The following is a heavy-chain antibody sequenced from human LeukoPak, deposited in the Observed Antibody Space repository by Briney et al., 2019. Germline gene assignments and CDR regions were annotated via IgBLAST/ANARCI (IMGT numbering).Heavy chain of an antibody. V-gene: IGHV4-39*01. J-gene: IGHJ5*02. CDR3: ARQSNLGFDP. Sequence: SETLSLTCTVSGGSISSSSYYGGWGRQPPGRGVERNGSIYYSGSTYYNPSLTSRVTLSVDTSKNQFSLKLSSVTAADTAVYYCARQSNLGFDPWGQGTLVTVSS. CDR1: GGSISSSSYY. CDR2: IYYSGST.